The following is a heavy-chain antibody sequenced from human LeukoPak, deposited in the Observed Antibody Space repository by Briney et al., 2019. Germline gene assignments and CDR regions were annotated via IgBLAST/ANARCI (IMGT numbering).Heavy chain of an antibody. CDR2: IYYSGST. Sequence: SETLSLTCTVSGGSISSYYWSWIRQPPGKGLEWIGYIYYSGSTNYNPSLKSRVTISVDTSKNQFSLKLSSVTAADTAVYYCARDVGDGYNYFDYWGQGTLVTVSS. V-gene: IGHV4-59*01. CDR3: ARDVGDGYNYFDY. D-gene: IGHD5-24*01. J-gene: IGHJ4*02. CDR1: GGSISSYY.